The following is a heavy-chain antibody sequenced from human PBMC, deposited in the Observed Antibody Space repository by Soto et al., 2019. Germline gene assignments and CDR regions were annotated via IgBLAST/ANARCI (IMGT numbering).Heavy chain of an antibody. Sequence: QVQLVESGGGVVQPGRSLRLSCAASGFTFSSYGMHWVRQAPGKGLEWVAVIWYDGSNKYYAESVKGRFTISRDNSKNTLYLQMNSLRAEDTAVYYCAGDSHVGSGWQLTADYWGQGTLVTVSS. D-gene: IGHD6-19*01. V-gene: IGHV3-33*01. CDR1: GFTFSSYG. CDR3: AGDSHVGSGWQLTADY. CDR2: IWYDGSNK. J-gene: IGHJ4*02.